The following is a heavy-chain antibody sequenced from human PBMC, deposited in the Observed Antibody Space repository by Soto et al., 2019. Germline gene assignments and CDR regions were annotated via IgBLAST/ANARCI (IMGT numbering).Heavy chain of an antibody. CDR1: GITFSNAW. D-gene: IGHD1-26*01. Sequence: EVQLVESGGGLVKDGGSLRLSCAVSGITFSNAWMAWVRQAPGKGLEWVGRIQKKAYGGATEYAASVKGRLSISRDGSKNTLYLQMDSPKTEDSAVYYCTIMGLGTFQYWGQGTLLTVSS. J-gene: IGHJ4*02. V-gene: IGHV3-15*01. CDR2: IQKKAYGGAT. CDR3: TIMGLGTFQY.